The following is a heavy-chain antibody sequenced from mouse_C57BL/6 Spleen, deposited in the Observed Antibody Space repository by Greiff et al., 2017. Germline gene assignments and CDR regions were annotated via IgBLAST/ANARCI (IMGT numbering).Heavy chain of an antibody. D-gene: IGHD1-1*01. V-gene: IGHV1-59*01. CDR2: IDPSDSYT. CDR3: ARSDTTDAMDY. CDR1: GYTFTSYW. J-gene: IGHJ4*01. Sequence: QVQLQQSGAELVRPGTSVKLSCKASGYTFTSYWMHWVKQRPGQGLEWIGVIDPSDSYTNYNQKFKGKATLTVDTSSSTAYMQLSSLTSEDSAVYYCARSDTTDAMDYWGQGTSVTVSS.